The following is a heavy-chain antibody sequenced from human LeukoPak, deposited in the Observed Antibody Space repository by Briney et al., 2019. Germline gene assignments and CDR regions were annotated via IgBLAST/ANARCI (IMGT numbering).Heavy chain of an antibody. CDR1: GFTFSSYA. CDR3: AKGLDRHYDILTGYYNPFDY. D-gene: IGHD3-9*01. J-gene: IGHJ4*02. CDR2: ISGSGGST. Sequence: GGSLRLSCAASGFTFSSYAMSWVCQAPGKGLEWVSAISGSGGSTYYADSVKGRFTISRDNSKNTLYLQMNSLRAEDTAVYYCAKGLDRHYDILTGYYNPFDYWGQGTLVTVSS. V-gene: IGHV3-23*01.